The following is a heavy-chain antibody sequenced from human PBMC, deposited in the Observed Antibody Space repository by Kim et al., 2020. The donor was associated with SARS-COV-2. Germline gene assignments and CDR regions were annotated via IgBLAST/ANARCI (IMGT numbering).Heavy chain of an antibody. CDR1: GDSVSSNSAA. J-gene: IGHJ3*01. D-gene: IGHD6-6*01. Sequence: SQTLSLTCAISGDSVSSNSAAWNWIRQSPSRGLEWLGRTYYRSRWFYEYAVSVTSRITISPDTSKNQFSLLLNSVTPEDTAVYYCARGRKLVLAFDLWGQGTMVTVSS. CDR3: ARGRKLVLAFDL. V-gene: IGHV6-1*01. CDR2: TYYRSRWFY.